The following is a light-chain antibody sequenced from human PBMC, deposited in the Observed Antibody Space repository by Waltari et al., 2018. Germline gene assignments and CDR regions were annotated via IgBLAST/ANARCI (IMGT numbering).Light chain of an antibody. V-gene: IGLV1-47*01. CDR1: SSNIGSNY. CDR3: AAWDDSLSRWL. CDR2: RNN. J-gene: IGLJ3*02. Sequence: QSVLTQPPSASGTPGQRVTISCSGRSSNIGSNYVYWYQHVPGASPKLLIYRNNPRPSGCPGRFAGSKSGTSASLAISGLRSEDEADYYCAAWDDSLSRWLLGGGTKLTVL.